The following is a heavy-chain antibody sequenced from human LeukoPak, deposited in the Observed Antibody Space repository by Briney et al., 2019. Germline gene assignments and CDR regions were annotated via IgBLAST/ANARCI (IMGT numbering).Heavy chain of an antibody. Sequence: GSLRLSCAASGFTFSSYSMNWVRQAPGKGLEWIGEINHSGSTNYNPSLKSRVTISVDTSKNQFSLKLSSVTAADTAVYYCAREVAGTPWIDYWGQGTLVTVSS. CDR3: AREVAGTPWIDY. CDR1: GFTFSSYS. D-gene: IGHD6-19*01. V-gene: IGHV4-34*01. J-gene: IGHJ4*02. CDR2: INHSGST.